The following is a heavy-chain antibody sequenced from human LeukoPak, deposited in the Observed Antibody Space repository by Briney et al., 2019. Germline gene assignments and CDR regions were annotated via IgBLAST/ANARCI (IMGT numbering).Heavy chain of an antibody. CDR1: AFTFSSYG. J-gene: IGHJ5*02. D-gene: IGHD2-21*02. V-gene: IGHV3-30*02. CDR2: IRYDGSNK. CDR3: AKDFRIVVVTATHNWFDP. Sequence: PGGSLRLSCAASAFTFSSYGMHWVRPAPGKGLEWVAFIRYDGSNKYYADSVKGRFTISRDNSKNTLYLQMNSLRAEDTAVYYCAKDFRIVVVTATHNWFDPWGQGTLVTVSS.